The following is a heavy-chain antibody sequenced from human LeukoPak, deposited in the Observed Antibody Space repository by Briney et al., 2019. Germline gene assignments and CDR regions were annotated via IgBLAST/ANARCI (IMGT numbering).Heavy chain of an antibody. CDR2: IYFSGST. D-gene: IGHD3-16*02. CDR3: ARSVPSYVWGSYRHLGDAFDI. V-gene: IGHV4-59*01. CDR1: GGSISSYY. J-gene: IGHJ3*02. Sequence: SETLSLTCTVSGGSISSYYWTWIRQPPGKGLEWIGYIYFSGSTNYNPSLKNRVTFSVDTSKNQFSLKLSSVTAADTAVYYCARSVPSYVWGSYRHLGDAFDIWGQGTMVTVSS.